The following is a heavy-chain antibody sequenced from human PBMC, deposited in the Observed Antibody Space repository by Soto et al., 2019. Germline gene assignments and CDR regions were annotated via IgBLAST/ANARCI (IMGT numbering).Heavy chain of an antibody. CDR3: ARQYCAGGSCYRLDY. CDR2: ISSGGTYM. Sequence: EVQLVESGGGLVKPGGSLRLSCAASGFTFSSYTINWVRQAPGKVLEWVSSISSGGTYMSYADSVKGRFTISRDNAKNSLYLQMNSLRAEDTAVYYCARQYCAGGSCYRLDYWGQGTLVTVSS. J-gene: IGHJ4*02. D-gene: IGHD2-15*01. V-gene: IGHV3-21*01. CDR1: GFTFSSYT.